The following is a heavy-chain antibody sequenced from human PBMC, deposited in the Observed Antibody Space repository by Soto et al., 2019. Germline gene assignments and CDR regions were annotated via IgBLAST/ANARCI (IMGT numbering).Heavy chain of an antibody. CDR3: AKDLIRGDGYIDFDY. Sequence: PVGSLRLSCAPSGFTFSNYAMFWVRQAPGKGLEWVSTIFAGGGSTYYADSVKGRFTISRDNSKNILFLQMDSLRAEDTAVYFCAKDLIRGDGYIDFDYWGQGTLVTVS. CDR2: IFAGGGST. D-gene: IGHD3-10*01. CDR1: GFTFSNYA. J-gene: IGHJ4*02. V-gene: IGHV3-23*01.